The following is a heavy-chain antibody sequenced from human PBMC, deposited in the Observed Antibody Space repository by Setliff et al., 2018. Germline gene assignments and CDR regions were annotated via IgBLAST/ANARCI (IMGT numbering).Heavy chain of an antibody. CDR2: IYTSGST. J-gene: IGHJ6*02. D-gene: IGHD5-18*01. Sequence: LSLTCTVSGGSISSGSYYWSWIRQPAGKGLEWIGRIYTSGSTNYNPSLKSRVTISVDTSKNQFSLKLSSVTAADTAVYYCARGRGYSYGSTFHYYYGMDVWGQGTTVTVS. V-gene: IGHV4-61*02. CDR1: GGSISSGSYY. CDR3: ARGRGYSYGSTFHYYYGMDV.